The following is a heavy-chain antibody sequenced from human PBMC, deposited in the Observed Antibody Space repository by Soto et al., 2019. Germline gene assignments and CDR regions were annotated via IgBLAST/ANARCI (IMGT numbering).Heavy chain of an antibody. J-gene: IGHJ4*02. V-gene: IGHV1-69*06. CDR2: VVPMYDSV. Sequence: SVKVSCKASGGTFNTYTINWLRQAPGRGLEWVGQVVPMYDSVNYAETFQGRVTITVDKSTNAAYMELTSLRSQDTALYFCASWRSYSGSYCFDYWGQGTLVTVSS. CDR1: GGTFNTYT. CDR3: ASWRSYSGSYCFDY. D-gene: IGHD1-26*01.